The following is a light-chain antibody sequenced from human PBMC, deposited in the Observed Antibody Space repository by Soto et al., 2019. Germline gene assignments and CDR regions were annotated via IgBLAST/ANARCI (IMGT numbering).Light chain of an antibody. J-gene: IGKJ4*01. V-gene: IGKV1-9*01. Sequence: DIQMTQSPCFLSASVVDRVTITFLASQGISSYLAWYQQKPGKAPKLLIYAASTLQTGVPSRFSGSGSGTEFTLTISSLQPEDFATYYCQQINSYPLTFGGGTKVDIK. CDR2: AAS. CDR1: QGISSY. CDR3: QQINSYPLT.